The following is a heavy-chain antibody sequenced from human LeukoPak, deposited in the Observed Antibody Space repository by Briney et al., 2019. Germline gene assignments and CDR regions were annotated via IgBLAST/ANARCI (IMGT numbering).Heavy chain of an antibody. CDR2: ISYDGKDT. Sequence: GGSLRLSCTASGFNFNTYGIHWVRQAPGKGLEWVAAISYDGKDTYYADSVKGRFSISRDNFNNTVYLHMNSLRPEDTAVFYCARGKRSLITMVLPDYWGRGTLVTVSS. D-gene: IGHD3-10*01. V-gene: IGHV3-30*03. CDR1: GFNFNTYG. J-gene: IGHJ4*02. CDR3: ARGKRSLITMVLPDY.